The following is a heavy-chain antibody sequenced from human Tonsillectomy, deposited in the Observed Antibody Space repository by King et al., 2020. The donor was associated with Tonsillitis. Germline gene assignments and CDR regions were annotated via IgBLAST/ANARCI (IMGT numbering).Heavy chain of an antibody. CDR3: ARCLPYYDFLTVYYLDY. CDR2: ISSSGSTI. J-gene: IGHJ4*02. Sequence: VQLVESGGGLVQPGGSLRLSCAASGFTFSSYEMNWVRQAPGKGLEWVSYISSSGSTIYYADSVKGRFTISRDNAKNSLYLQMNSLRAEDTAVYYCARCLPYYDFLTVYYLDYWGQGTLVTVSS. V-gene: IGHV3-48*03. D-gene: IGHD3-9*01. CDR1: GFTFSSYE.